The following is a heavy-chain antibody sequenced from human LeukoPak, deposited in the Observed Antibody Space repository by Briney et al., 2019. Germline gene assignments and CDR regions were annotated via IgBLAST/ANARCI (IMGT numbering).Heavy chain of an antibody. CDR3: AKPMTWLGSAFDI. CDR1: GFTFSSYW. D-gene: IGHD3-22*01. J-gene: IGHJ3*02. Sequence: EGSLRLSCAASGFTFSSYWMHWVRQAPGKGLVWVSRINSDGSSTSYADSVKGRFTISRDNSKNTLYLQMNSLRAEDTAVYYCAKPMTWLGSAFDIWGQGTMVTASS. V-gene: IGHV3-74*01. CDR2: INSDGSST.